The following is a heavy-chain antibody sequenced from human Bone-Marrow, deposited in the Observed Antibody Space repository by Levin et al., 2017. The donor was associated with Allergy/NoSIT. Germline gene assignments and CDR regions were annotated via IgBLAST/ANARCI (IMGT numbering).Heavy chain of an antibody. Sequence: SQTLSLTCAVYGGSFSGYYWSWIRQPPGKGLEWIGEINHSGSTNYNPSLKSRVTISVDTSKNQFSLKLSSVTAADTAVYYCARGPTLRGGRYFQHWGQGTLVTVSS. J-gene: IGHJ1*01. V-gene: IGHV4-34*01. CDR1: GGSFSGYY. CDR3: ARGPTLRGGRYFQH. D-gene: IGHD3-16*01. CDR2: INHSGST.